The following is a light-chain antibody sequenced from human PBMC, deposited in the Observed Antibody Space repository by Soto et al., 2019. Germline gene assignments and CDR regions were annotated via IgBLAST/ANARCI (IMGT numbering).Light chain of an antibody. V-gene: IGKV1-5*03. Sequence: DIQMTQSPSTLSASVGDRVTITCRASQTISGWLAWFQQKPGKAPNLLIYGVSSVESGVPSRFSGSGSGTTFTLTISNLQPDDFAPYYCQQYADYSWTFGQGTKVESK. J-gene: IGKJ1*01. CDR3: QQYADYSWT. CDR1: QTISGW. CDR2: GVS.